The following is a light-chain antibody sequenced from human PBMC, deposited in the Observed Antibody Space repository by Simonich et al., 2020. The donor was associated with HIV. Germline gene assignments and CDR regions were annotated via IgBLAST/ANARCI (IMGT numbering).Light chain of an antibody. J-gene: IGKJ4*01. V-gene: IGKV4-1*01. CDR3: QQYYSTPLT. CDR1: QSVLYSSNNKNY. CDR2: WAS. Sequence: DIVMTQSPDSLAVSLGERATINCKSSQSVLYSSNNKNYLAWYQPKPGQPPKLLIYWASTRESGVPDRFSGSGSGTDFTLTISSLQAEDVAVYYCQQYYSTPLTFGGGTKVEIE.